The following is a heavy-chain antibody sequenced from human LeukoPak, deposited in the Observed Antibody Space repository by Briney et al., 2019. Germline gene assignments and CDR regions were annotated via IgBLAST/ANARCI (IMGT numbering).Heavy chain of an antibody. Sequence: GGSLRLSCGASGFTFSNYAMHWVRQAPGKGLEWVAVISYDGSNKYYADSVKGRFTISRDNSKNTLYLQMNSLRAEDTAVYYCARVKYPVPYQLLLGGFDYWGQGTLVTVSS. J-gene: IGHJ4*02. D-gene: IGHD2-2*01. V-gene: IGHV3-30-3*01. CDR2: ISYDGSNK. CDR1: GFTFSNYA. CDR3: ARVKYPVPYQLLLGGFDY.